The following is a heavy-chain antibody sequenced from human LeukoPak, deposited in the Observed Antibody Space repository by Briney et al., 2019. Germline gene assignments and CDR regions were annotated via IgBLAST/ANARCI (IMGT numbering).Heavy chain of an antibody. CDR3: ARDRPYYDVLTGYYNPFDY. V-gene: IGHV1-18*01. CDR2: ISTYNGNT. J-gene: IGHJ4*02. Sequence: ASVKVSCKASGYTFSSYGISWVRQAPGQGPEWMGWISTYNGNTNYAQKLQGRVIMTTDTSTSTAYMELRSLRSDDTAVYYCARDRPYYDVLTGYYNPFDYWGQGTLVTVSS. D-gene: IGHD3-9*01. CDR1: GYTFSSYG.